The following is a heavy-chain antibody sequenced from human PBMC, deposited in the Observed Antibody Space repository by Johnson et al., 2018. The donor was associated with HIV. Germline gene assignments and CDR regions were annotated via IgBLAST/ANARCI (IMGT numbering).Heavy chain of an antibody. CDR1: EFTFSAFG. J-gene: IGHJ3*02. CDR2: IYSGGST. Sequence: VQLVESGGGVVQPGRSLRLSCAASEFTFSAFGMHWVRQAPGKGLEWVAVIYSGGSTYYADSAKGRYTIFRDNSTNTLYRQMNSLRDEDTAVYYCARPYGDYVYGAFDIWGQGTMVTISS. V-gene: IGHV3-NL1*01. CDR3: ARPYGDYVYGAFDI. D-gene: IGHD4-17*01.